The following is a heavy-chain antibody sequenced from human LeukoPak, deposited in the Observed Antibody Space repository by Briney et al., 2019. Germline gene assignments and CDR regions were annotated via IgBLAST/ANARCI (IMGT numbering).Heavy chain of an antibody. D-gene: IGHD3/OR15-3a*01. Sequence: PGESLKISCKGSGYNFPSYWMAWVRQMPGKGLDYMGIIHPVDSDTKYSPSFQGKVTISADKSISTAYLQWSSLRASDTAMYYCARHRAVGTFGLGGFDYWGQGALVTVSS. CDR3: ARHRAVGTFGLGGFDY. V-gene: IGHV5-51*01. CDR1: GYNFPSYW. J-gene: IGHJ4*02. CDR2: IHPVDSDT.